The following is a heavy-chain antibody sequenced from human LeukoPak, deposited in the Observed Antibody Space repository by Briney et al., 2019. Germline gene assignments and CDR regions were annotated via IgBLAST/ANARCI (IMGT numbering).Heavy chain of an antibody. D-gene: IGHD6-13*01. CDR1: GYTFINFA. J-gene: IGHJ5*02. CDR2: INAGNGNT. V-gene: IGHV1-3*01. Sequence: ASVKVSCKASGYTFINFAINWGRQAPGQRPEWMGWINAGNGNTKYSQKFQGRVTITRDTSTSTAYMELRSLTYDDTAVYYCARGVDRQQLGGRWFDPWGQGTLVTVSS. CDR3: ARGVDRQQLGGRWFDP.